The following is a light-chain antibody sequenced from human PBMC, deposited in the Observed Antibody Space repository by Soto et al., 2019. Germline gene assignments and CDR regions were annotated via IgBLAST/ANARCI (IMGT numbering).Light chain of an antibody. CDR2: GAS. CDR1: QSVSSSF. J-gene: IGKJ1*01. CDR3: QQYNNWWT. Sequence: EIVLTQSPGTLSLSPGERATLSCRASQSVSSSFLAWYQQKPGQAPRLLIYGASSRATGIPDRFSGSGSGTDFTLTISRLEPEDVAFYYCQQYNNWWTFGQGTRVDIK. V-gene: IGKV3-20*01.